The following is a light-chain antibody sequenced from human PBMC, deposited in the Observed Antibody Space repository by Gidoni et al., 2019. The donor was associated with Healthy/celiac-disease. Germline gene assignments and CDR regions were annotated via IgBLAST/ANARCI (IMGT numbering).Light chain of an antibody. Sequence: ELLLTQSPATLSLSPGERATHSCRASQGVSSYLAWHQQKPGRAPRLLIYAASNRATGIPARFSGSGSGTDFTLTISSLEPEDFAVYYCQQRSNWQWTFGQGTKVEIK. CDR3: QQRSNWQWT. J-gene: IGKJ1*01. V-gene: IGKV3-11*01. CDR1: QGVSSY. CDR2: AAS.